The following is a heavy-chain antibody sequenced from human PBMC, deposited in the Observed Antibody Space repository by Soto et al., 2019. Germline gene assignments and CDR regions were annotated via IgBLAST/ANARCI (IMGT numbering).Heavy chain of an antibody. V-gene: IGHV3-30*18. CDR2: VSHDGRNT. Sequence: VQLVESGGGVVQPGRSLRLSCAASGFTFSDYAMHWVRQAPGKGLEWVAVVSHDGRNTHYADSVKGRFTISRDSSKKTVPLEMTSLRAEDTAVYYYAKGGRQWRATSDFNYWGQGALVTVSS. D-gene: IGHD6-19*01. J-gene: IGHJ4*02. CDR1: GFTFSDYA. CDR3: AKGGRQWRATSDFNY.